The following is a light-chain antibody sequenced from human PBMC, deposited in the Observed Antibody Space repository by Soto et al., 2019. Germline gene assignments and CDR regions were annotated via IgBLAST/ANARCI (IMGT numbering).Light chain of an antibody. CDR2: EVN. J-gene: IGLJ1*01. CDR1: SSDVGTYTL. V-gene: IGLV2-23*02. CDR3: SSCAGAITFYV. Sequence: QSALTQPASVSGSPGQSITISCTGTSSDVGTYTLVSWYQQHPGKAPKLVIYEVNKRPAGVSKRFAGSKSGDTASLTISGLQAEDEAGYYCSSCAGAITFYVFGPGTKLTVL.